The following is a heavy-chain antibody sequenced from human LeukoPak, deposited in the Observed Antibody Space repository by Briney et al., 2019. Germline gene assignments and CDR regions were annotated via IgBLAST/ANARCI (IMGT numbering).Heavy chain of an antibody. CDR1: GITFSNYC. Sequence: GGSLRLSCTASGITFSNYCMHWVRQAPGKGLVWVAHIGNDGSYKYYADSVKGRFTISRDNSKNTLYLQMNSLRAEDTAMYYCAKDPGAVAGPYYYYYYMDVGGKGSTVTVS. CDR2: IGNDGSYK. D-gene: IGHD6-19*01. CDR3: AKDPGAVAGPYYYYYYMDV. J-gene: IGHJ6*03. V-gene: IGHV3-30*02.